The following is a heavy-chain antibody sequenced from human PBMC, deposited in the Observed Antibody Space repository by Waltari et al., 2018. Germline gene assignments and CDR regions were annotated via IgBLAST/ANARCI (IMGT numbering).Heavy chain of an antibody. CDR1: GGSFSGYY. D-gene: IGHD3-22*01. Sequence: QVQLQQWGAGLLKPSETLSLTCAVYGGSFSGYYWSWICQPPGKGLEWIGEINHSGSTNYNPSLKSRVTISVDTSKNQFSLKLSSVTAADTAVYYCARQTYYYDSSGYYRPNYYYGMDVWGQGTTVTVSS. CDR3: ARQTYYYDSSGYYRPNYYYGMDV. J-gene: IGHJ6*02. V-gene: IGHV4-34*01. CDR2: INHSGST.